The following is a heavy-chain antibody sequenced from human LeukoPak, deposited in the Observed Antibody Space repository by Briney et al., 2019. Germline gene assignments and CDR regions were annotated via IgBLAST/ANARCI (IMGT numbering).Heavy chain of an antibody. CDR1: GFTFSDYY. V-gene: IGHV3-11*01. Sequence: GGSLRLSCAASGFTFSDYYMSWIRQAPGKGLELVSYISSSGSTIYYADSVKGRFTISRDNAKNSLYLQMNSLRAEDTAVYYCARLLNYAQPEYWGQGTLVTVSS. CDR2: ISSSGSTI. D-gene: IGHD1-7*01. CDR3: ARLLNYAQPEY. J-gene: IGHJ4*02.